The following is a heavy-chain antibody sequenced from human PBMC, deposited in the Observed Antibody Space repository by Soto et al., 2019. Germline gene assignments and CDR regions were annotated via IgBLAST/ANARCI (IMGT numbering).Heavy chain of an antibody. J-gene: IGHJ6*03. CDR3: ARGGITIFGVVIIPSYYMDV. D-gene: IGHD3-3*01. CDR2: IYYSGST. Sequence: SETLSLTCTVSGGSISSYYWSWIRQPPGKVLEWIGYIYYSGSTNYNPSLKSRVTISVDTSKNQFSLKLSSVTAADTAVYYCARGGITIFGVVIIPSYYMDVWGKGTTVTVSS. V-gene: IGHV4-59*01. CDR1: GGSISSYY.